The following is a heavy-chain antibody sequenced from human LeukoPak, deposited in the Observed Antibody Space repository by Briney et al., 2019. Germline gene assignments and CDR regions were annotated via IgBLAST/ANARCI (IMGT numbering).Heavy chain of an antibody. CDR1: AYDFAIYW. Sequence: ESLKISCEASAYDFAIYWIGWVRQMPGKGLEWMGLIYPRTSEATYSPSFQGQVTMSVDKSFNTVYLQWSSLRASDTAIYYCASSQRGWFDPWGQGTLVTVSS. D-gene: IGHD2-2*01. CDR3: ASSQRGWFDP. J-gene: IGHJ5*02. V-gene: IGHV5-51*01. CDR2: IYPRTSEA.